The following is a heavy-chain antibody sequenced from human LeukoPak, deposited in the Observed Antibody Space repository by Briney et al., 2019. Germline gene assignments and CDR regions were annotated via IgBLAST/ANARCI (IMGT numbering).Heavy chain of an antibody. V-gene: IGHV4-4*07. CDR2: IYTSGST. D-gene: IGHD7-27*01. Sequence: PSETLSLTATVSGASISSYYWTWIRQPPGKGLEWIGRIYTSGSTNYNPSLKSRVTMSVDTSKNQFSLKLSSVTAMDTAVYYCAKKVAGVGWFDPWGQGTLVTVSS. CDR3: AKKVAGVGWFDP. CDR1: GASISSYY. J-gene: IGHJ5*02.